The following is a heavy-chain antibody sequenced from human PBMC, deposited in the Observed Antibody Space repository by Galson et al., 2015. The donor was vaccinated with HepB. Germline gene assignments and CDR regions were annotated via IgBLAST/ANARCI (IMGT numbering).Heavy chain of an antibody. CDR1: GFTFSNYW. J-gene: IGHJ4*02. CDR2: IKQAGSET. D-gene: IGHD3-10*01. V-gene: IGHV3-7*01. Sequence: SLRLSWAASGFTFSNYWMSWVRQAPGKGLERVANIKQAGSETYYADSVKGRFTISRDNANNSLYLQMNSLRAEDTAVYYCARARRYYGSGSSFDYWGQGTLVTVSS. CDR3: ARARRYYGSGSSFDY.